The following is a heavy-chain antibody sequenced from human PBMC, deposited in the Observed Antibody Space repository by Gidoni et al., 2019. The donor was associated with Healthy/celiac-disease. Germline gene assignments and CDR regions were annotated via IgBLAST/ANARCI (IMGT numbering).Heavy chain of an antibody. D-gene: IGHD3-22*01. Sequence: QVQLVESGGGVVQPGRSLRPPCAASGFTFSSYARPLVLQAPGKGLAWVAVISYDGSNKYYADSVKGRFTISRDNSKNTLYLQMNSLRAEDTAVYYCARALYYYDSSGYRSVDQQEDAFDIWGQGTMVTVSS. V-gene: IGHV3-30*01. CDR1: GFTFSSYA. CDR3: ARALYYYDSSGYRSVDQQEDAFDI. J-gene: IGHJ3*02. CDR2: ISYDGSNK.